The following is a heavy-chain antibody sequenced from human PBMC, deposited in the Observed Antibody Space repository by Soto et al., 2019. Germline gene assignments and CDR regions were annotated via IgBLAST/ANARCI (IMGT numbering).Heavy chain of an antibody. Sequence: EVQLLESGEGLVQTGGSLRLSCAASGFTFNSYPMTWVRQAPGKGLARVSSIDVGGDSTSYADSVKGRFTFTRDTSKNTLYLTMNSLRAEDTAVYYCVKDHLLGENSYIPCYYGMYVWGQGTTVTGSS. D-gene: IGHD2-21*01. CDR2: IDVGGDST. CDR1: GFTFNSYP. J-gene: IGHJ6*02. V-gene: IGHV3-23*01. CDR3: VKDHLLGENSYIPCYYGMYV.